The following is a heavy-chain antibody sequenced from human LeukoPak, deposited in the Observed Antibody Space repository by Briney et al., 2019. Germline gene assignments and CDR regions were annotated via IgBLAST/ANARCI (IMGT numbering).Heavy chain of an antibody. V-gene: IGHV3-48*03. Sequence: GGSLRLSCAASGFTFSSYEMNWVRQAPGKGLEWVSYISSSGSTIYYADSVKGRFTISRDNAKNSLYLQMNSLRAEDTAVYYCASVLPDDYSNSGYYYYYMDVWGKGTTVTVSS. CDR1: GFTFSSYE. CDR3: ASVLPDDYSNSGYYYYYMDV. D-gene: IGHD4-11*01. CDR2: ISSSGSTI. J-gene: IGHJ6*03.